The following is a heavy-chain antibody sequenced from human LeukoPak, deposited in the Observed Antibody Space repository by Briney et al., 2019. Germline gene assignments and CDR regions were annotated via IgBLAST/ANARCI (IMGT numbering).Heavy chain of an antibody. CDR3: AKDAPASSSGYYYYYGMDV. CDR1: GFTFGDYA. D-gene: IGHD6-6*01. J-gene: IGHJ6*02. CDR2: ISGDVETI. Sequence: GGSLRLSCTASGFTFGDYAMHWVRQAPGKGLEWVSLISGDVETIYYADSVKGRFTISRDNSKNSLYLQMNSLRTEDTALYYCAKDAPASSSGYYYYYGMDVWDQGTTVTVSS. V-gene: IGHV3-43*02.